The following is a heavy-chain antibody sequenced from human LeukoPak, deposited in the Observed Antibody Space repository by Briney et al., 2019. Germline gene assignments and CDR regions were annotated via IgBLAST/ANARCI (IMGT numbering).Heavy chain of an antibody. CDR2: ISSSSSTI. J-gene: IGHJ6*03. Sequence: GSLRLSCAASGFTFSSYSMNWVRQAPGKGLEWVSYISSSSSTIYYADSVKGRFTISRDNAKNSLYLQMNSLRAEDTAVYYCARGSTIFGVVPYYYYYMDVWGKGTTVTVSS. CDR3: ARGSTIFGVVPYYYYYMDV. D-gene: IGHD3-3*01. V-gene: IGHV3-48*04. CDR1: GFTFSSYS.